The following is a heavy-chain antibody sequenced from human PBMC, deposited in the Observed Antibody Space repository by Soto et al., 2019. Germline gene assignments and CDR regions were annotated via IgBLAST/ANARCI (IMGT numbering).Heavy chain of an antibody. J-gene: IGHJ6*02. Sequence: EVQLLESGGGLVQPGGSLRLSCAASGFTFSSYAMSWVRQAPGKGLEWVSAISGSGGSTYYADSVKGRFTISRDNSKNTLYLQMNSLRAEDTAVHYCAKVHVGATFFYYYGMDVWGQGTTVTVSS. D-gene: IGHD1-26*01. CDR2: ISGSGGST. V-gene: IGHV3-23*01. CDR1: GFTFSSYA. CDR3: AKVHVGATFFYYYGMDV.